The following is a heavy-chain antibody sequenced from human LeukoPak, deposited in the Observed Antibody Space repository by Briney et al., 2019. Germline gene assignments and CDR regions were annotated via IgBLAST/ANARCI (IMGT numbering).Heavy chain of an antibody. CDR2: IIPIFGTA. Sequence: ASVKVSCKASGGTFSRYAISWVRQAPGQRLEWMGGIIPIFGTANYAQKFQGRVTITADESTSTAYMELTSLRSEDTAVYYCARDLDYSSSSVVVPFDPWGQGTLVTVSS. J-gene: IGHJ5*02. D-gene: IGHD6-6*01. V-gene: IGHV1-69*13. CDR1: GGTFSRYA. CDR3: ARDLDYSSSSVVVPFDP.